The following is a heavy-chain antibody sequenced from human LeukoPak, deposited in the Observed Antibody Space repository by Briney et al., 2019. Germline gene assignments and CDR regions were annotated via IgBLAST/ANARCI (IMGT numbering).Heavy chain of an antibody. CDR2: VRSKIYAEIT. J-gene: IGHJ4*02. CDR3: QKYSSSSFDF. D-gene: IGHD6-6*01. CDR1: GFTFGDYA. Sequence: GGSLRLSCTGSGFTFGDYAISWFRQAPGKGLEWVSFVRSKIYAEITEYAASVKGRFTISRDDSKSIAYLQMNSLKTEDTAVYYCQKYSSSSFDFWGQGTLVTVSS. V-gene: IGHV3-49*03.